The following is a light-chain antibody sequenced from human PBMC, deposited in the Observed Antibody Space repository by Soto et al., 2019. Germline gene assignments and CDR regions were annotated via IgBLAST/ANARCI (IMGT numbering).Light chain of an antibody. Sequence: QPALSQPASVDGSPGQSITISCTGTSSDVGGFEYVSWYQHQPGKAPKLIIYDVTKRPSGVSNRFSGSKSGNTASLTISGIQAEDEGDYYCGSITRSSTSVFGTGTKVTVL. J-gene: IGLJ1*01. V-gene: IGLV2-14*01. CDR1: SSDVGGFEY. CDR2: DVT. CDR3: GSITRSSTSV.